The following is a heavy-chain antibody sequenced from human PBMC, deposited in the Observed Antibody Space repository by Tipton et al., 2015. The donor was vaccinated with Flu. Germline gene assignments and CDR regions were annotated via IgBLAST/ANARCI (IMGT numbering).Heavy chain of an antibody. V-gene: IGHV1-18*01. D-gene: IGHD5-12*01. CDR3: ARARKWWLRFGMGAWCDP. CDR2: INAYNGNT. J-gene: IGHJ5*02. CDR1: GYTFSSYG. Sequence: QLVQSGAEVKKPGASVKVSCKASGYTFSSYGISWVRQAPGQGLEWLGWINAYNGNTNYAQKVQGRVTMTTDTSTTTAYMELRSRRSDDTAVYYGARARKWWLRFGMGAWCDPWGQGPLVSVSS.